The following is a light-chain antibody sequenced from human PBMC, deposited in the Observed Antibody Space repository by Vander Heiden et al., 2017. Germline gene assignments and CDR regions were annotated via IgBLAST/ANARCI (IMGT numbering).Light chain of an antibody. CDR2: GNS. CDR3: QSYDSSLSGPVV. CDR1: ISNIGAGYD. J-gene: IGLJ2*01. V-gene: IGLV1-40*01. Sequence: QSVLTQPPSVSGAPGQRVTISCTGSISNIGAGYDVHWYQQLPGTAPKLLIYGNSNRPSGVPDRFSGSTSGTSASLAITGLQAEDEADYYCQSYDSSLSGPVVFGGGTKLTVL.